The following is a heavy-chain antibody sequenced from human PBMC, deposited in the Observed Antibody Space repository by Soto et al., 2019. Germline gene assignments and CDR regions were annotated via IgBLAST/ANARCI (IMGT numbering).Heavy chain of an antibody. D-gene: IGHD1-26*01. J-gene: IGHJ4*02. CDR3: ERSALYSGGYSFCDY. CDR2: IDWDDDK. V-gene: IGHV2-70*01. CDR1: GFSLSTSGMC. Sequence: GSAPTLVNPTQTLALTCTFSGFSLSTSGMCVSWIRQPPGKALEWLALIDWDDDKYYSTSLRTRLTISKDTSKNQVVLTMTNMDPVDTATYYCERSALYSGGYSFCDYWGQGALVTVSS.